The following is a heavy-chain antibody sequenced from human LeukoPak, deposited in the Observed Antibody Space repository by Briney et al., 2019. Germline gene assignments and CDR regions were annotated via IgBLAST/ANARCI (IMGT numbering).Heavy chain of an antibody. D-gene: IGHD3-22*01. CDR2: IIPIFGTA. J-gene: IGHJ4*02. CDR3: ASDYYDSSGKRFDY. V-gene: IGHV1-69*05. CDR1: GYTFTGYY. Sequence: SVKVSCKASGYTFTGYYMHWVRQAPGQGLEWMGRIIPIFGTANYAQKFQGRVTITTDESTSTAYMELSSLRSEDTAVYYCASDYYDSSGKRFDYWGKGPLVTVP.